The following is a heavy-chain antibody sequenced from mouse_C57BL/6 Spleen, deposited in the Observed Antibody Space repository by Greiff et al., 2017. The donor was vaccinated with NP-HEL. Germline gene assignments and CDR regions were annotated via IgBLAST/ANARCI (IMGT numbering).Heavy chain of an antibody. D-gene: IGHD1-1*01. CDR1: GYTFTSYW. J-gene: IGHJ4*01. Sequence: QVQLQQPGAELVRPGTSVKLSCKASGYTFTSYWMHWVKQRPGQGLERIGVIDPSDSYTNYNQKFKGKATLTVDTSSSTAYMQLSSLTSEDSAVYYCARRGVVTYYAMDYWGQGTSVTVSS. CDR3: ARRGVVTYYAMDY. CDR2: IDPSDSYT. V-gene: IGHV1-59*01.